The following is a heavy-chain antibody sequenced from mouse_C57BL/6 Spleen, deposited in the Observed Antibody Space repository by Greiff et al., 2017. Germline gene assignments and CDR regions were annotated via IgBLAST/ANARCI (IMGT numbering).Heavy chain of an antibody. CDR2: IDPSDSST. V-gene: IGHV1-50*01. J-gene: IGHJ4*01. CDR3: ARGDFSNYDYAMDY. D-gene: IGHD2-5*01. CDR1: GYTFTSYW. Sequence: QVQLQQPGAELVKPGASVKLSCKASGYTFTSYWMQWVKQRPGQGLEWIGEIDPSDSSTNYNQKFKGKATLTVDPSSSTAYMQLSSLTSEDSAVYYCARGDFSNYDYAMDYWGQGTSVTVSS.